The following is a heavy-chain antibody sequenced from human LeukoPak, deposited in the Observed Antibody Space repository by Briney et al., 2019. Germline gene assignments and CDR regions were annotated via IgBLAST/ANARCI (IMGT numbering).Heavy chain of an antibody. D-gene: IGHD6-13*01. V-gene: IGHV3-21*01. CDR1: GFTFSSYS. CDR2: ISSSSSYI. Sequence: GGSLRLSCAASGFTFSSYSMNWVRQAPGKGLEGVSSISSSSSYIYYADSVKGRFTISRDNAKNSLYLQMNSLRVEDTAVYYCVRTQQLVASFDIWGQGTMVTVSS. CDR3: VRTQQLVASFDI. J-gene: IGHJ3*02.